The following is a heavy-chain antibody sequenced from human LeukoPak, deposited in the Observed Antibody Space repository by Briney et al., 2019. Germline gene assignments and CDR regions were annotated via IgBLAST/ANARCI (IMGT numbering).Heavy chain of an antibody. Sequence: ASVKVSCKASGYTFSSYYMHWVRQAPGQGLEWMGVSNPSGVGTNYAQKFQGRVTMTRDTSTTTVYMELSSLRSEDTAVYYCAREESGGYFDYWGQGTLVTVSS. CDR2: SNPSGVGT. V-gene: IGHV1-46*01. CDR1: GYTFSSYY. CDR3: AREESGGYFDY. J-gene: IGHJ4*02. D-gene: IGHD2-8*02.